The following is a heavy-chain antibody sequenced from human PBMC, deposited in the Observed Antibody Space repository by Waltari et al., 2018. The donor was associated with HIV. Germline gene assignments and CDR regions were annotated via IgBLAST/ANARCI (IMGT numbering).Heavy chain of an antibody. CDR3: ARDGDHDSSGYLAS. CDR2: IIPLLGRP. CDR1: GGTFTSG. D-gene: IGHD3-22*01. J-gene: IGHJ4*02. Sequence: QVQLVQSGAEVKKPGSSLKVSCKASGGTFTSGVRQAPGQGLQWMGGIIPLLGRPSYAQNFQGRVSITADEVTSTVYLELTSLRSDDTAVYFCARDGDHDSSGYLASWGQGALVTVSS. V-gene: IGHV1-69*11.